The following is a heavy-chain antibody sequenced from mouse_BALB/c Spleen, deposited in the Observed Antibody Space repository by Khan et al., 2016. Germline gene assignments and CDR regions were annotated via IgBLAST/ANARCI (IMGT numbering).Heavy chain of an antibody. V-gene: IGHV3-2*02. Sequence: EVQLQESGPGLVKPSQSLSLTCTVAGYSITSGYGWNWIRQFPGNKLEWMGYISYSGSTNYNPSLKSRISITRDTSKNQFFLQLNSVTTEDTATXYCARTARIKYWGQGTPLTVSS. CDR1: GYSITSGYG. J-gene: IGHJ2*01. CDR2: ISYSGST. CDR3: ARTARIKY. D-gene: IGHD1-2*01.